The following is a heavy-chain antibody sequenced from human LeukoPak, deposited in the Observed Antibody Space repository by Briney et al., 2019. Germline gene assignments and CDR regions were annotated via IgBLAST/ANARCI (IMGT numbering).Heavy chain of an antibody. J-gene: IGHJ4*02. V-gene: IGHV3-21*01. Sequence: PGGSLRLSCAASGFTFNKYAMNWVRQPPGKGLEWVSSISSSSSYIYYADSVKGRFTISRDNAKNSLYLQMNSLRAEDTAVYYCARVARISSSWTIPFDYWGQGTLVTVSS. D-gene: IGHD6-13*01. CDR3: ARVARISSSWTIPFDY. CDR2: ISSSSSYI. CDR1: GFTFNKYA.